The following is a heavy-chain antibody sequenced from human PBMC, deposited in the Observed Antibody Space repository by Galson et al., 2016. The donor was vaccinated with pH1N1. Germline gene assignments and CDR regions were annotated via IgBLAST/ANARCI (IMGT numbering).Heavy chain of an antibody. D-gene: IGHD3-3*01. V-gene: IGHV3-7*01. CDR2: IKEDGSER. CDR3: ARDGNFWSGLGYSYYYYMDV. J-gene: IGHJ6*03. CDR1: AFTFSRYW. Sequence: SLRLSCAASAFTFSRYWMSWVRQAPGKGLEWVDNIKEDGSERYYVDSVKGRFTISRDNAKKTLYLQMNSLRAEDTAVYYCARDGNFWSGLGYSYYYYMDVWGKGTTVIVSS.